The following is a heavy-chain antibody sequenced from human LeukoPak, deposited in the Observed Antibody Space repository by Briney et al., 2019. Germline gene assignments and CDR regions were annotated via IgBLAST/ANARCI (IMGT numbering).Heavy chain of an antibody. J-gene: IGHJ4*02. V-gene: IGHV3-30*18. CDR1: GFTFSSYG. Sequence: GGSLRLSCAASGFTFSSYGMHWVRQAPGKGLEWVAALSHDGNNEFYADSVKGRFTISRDNSKSTLYLQMNSLRAGDTATFYCAKDNYYGSSAVIDYWGEGALVTVSS. D-gene: IGHD3-22*01. CDR3: AKDNYYGSSAVIDY. CDR2: LSHDGNNE.